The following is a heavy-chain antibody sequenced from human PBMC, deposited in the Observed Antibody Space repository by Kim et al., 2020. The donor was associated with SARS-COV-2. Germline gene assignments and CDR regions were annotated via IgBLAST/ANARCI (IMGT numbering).Heavy chain of an antibody. Sequence: SCADSVKGRFTISRDNAKNTLYLQMSSLRAEDTAVYYCARGQQLVQSFDYWGQGTLVTVSS. J-gene: IGHJ4*02. V-gene: IGHV3-74*01. CDR3: ARGQQLVQSFDY. D-gene: IGHD6-13*01.